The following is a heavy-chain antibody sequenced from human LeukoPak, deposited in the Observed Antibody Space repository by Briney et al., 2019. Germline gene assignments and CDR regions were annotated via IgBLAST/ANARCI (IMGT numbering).Heavy chain of an antibody. J-gene: IGHJ6*03. V-gene: IGHV1-18*01. CDR2: ISAYNGNT. D-gene: IGHD1-26*01. Sequence: ASVKVSCKTSGYTFTGYGISWVRQAPGQGLEWMGWISAYNGNTNYAQKLQGRVTMTTDTSTSTAYMELRSLRSDDTAVYYCARGLIGAGGSYYYYMDVWGKGTTVTISS. CDR3: ARGLIGAGGSYYYYMDV. CDR1: GYTFTGYG.